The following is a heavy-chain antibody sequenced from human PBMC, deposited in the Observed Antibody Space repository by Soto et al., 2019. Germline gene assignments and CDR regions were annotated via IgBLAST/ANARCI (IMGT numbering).Heavy chain of an antibody. J-gene: IGHJ4*02. Sequence: LSLTCSVSGDAITTGDYYWSWIRQPPGKGLEWIGYIHYSGRTFYNPSLKNRLSISTDTSTNQFSLRLTSVTAADTAVYYCARESFYGADFDYWGQGILVTVSS. V-gene: IGHV4-30-4*01. CDR2: IHYSGRT. D-gene: IGHD4-17*01. CDR1: GDAITTGDYY. CDR3: ARESFYGADFDY.